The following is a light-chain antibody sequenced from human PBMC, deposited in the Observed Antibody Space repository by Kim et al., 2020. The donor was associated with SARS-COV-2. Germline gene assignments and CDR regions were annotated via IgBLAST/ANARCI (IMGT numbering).Light chain of an antibody. V-gene: IGLV2-23*02. CDR2: EVS. CDR1: NSDVGSYNL. J-gene: IGLJ3*02. CDR3: CSYAGSSTWV. Sequence: QSALTQPASVSGSPGQSITISCTGTNSDVGSYNLVSWYQQHPGKAPKLMIYEVSKRPSGVSNRFSGSKSGNTASLTISGLQAEEEADYYCCSYAGSSTWVFGGGTQLTVL.